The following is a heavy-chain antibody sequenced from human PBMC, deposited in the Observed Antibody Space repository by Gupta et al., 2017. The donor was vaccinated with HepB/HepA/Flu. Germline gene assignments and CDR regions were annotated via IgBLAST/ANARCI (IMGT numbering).Heavy chain of an antibody. J-gene: IGHJ4*02. CDR1: GFTFSSHY. D-gene: IGHD4-23*01. V-gene: IGHV3-7*01. CDR3: ASVPGGKEGGYIDF. CDR2: IKEDGSDS. Sequence: EVQLVEYGGNLVQPGGSLRLSCAASGFTFSSHYMSWVRQAPGKGLEWVANIKEDGSDSYYVDSVKGRFTISRDNAKNSLYLQMNSLRDEDTAVYYCASVPGGKEGGYIDFWGQGTLVTVSS.